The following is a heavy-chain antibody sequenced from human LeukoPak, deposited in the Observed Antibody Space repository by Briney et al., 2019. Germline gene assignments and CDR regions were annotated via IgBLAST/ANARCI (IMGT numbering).Heavy chain of an antibody. CDR2: INPNSGGT. J-gene: IGHJ4*02. D-gene: IGHD3-22*01. CDR3: ARIAPPNYDSSGYHGDFDY. V-gene: IGHV1-2*02. Sequence: ASVKVSCKASGYTFTGYYMHWVRQAPGQGLEWMGWINPNSGGTNYAQKFQGRVTMTRDTSISTAYMELSRLRSDDTAVYYCARIAPPNYDSSGYHGDFDYWGQGTLVTVSS. CDR1: GYTFTGYY.